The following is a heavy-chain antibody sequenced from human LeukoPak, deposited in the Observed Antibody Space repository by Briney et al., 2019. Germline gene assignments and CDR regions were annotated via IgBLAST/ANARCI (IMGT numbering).Heavy chain of an antibody. CDR3: TSSYCTSTSCYPGAVDY. CDR2: ISYDGSNK. V-gene: IGHV3-30*04. CDR1: GFTFSSYA. Sequence: GGSLRLSCAASGFTFSSYAMHWVRQAPGKGLEWVAVISYDGSNKYYADSVKGRFTISRDNSKNTLYLQMNSLRAEDTAVYYCTSSYCTSTSCYPGAVDYWGQGTLVTVSS. D-gene: IGHD2-2*01. J-gene: IGHJ4*02.